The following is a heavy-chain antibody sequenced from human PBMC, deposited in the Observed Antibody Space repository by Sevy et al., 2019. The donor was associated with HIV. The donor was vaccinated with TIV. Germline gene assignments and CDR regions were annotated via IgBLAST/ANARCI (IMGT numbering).Heavy chain of an antibody. Sequence: GGSLRLSCAASVFTFSAYWMTWVRQAPGEGLEWVATMKQDGSEKSYLDSVKGRFTISRDNAQNSLYLQMNSLRAEDTAVYYCVREGLGGFSYSLDCWGQGTLVTVSS. CDR3: VREGLGGFSYSLDC. D-gene: IGHD5-18*01. J-gene: IGHJ4*02. CDR2: MKQDGSEK. V-gene: IGHV3-7*01. CDR1: VFTFSAYW.